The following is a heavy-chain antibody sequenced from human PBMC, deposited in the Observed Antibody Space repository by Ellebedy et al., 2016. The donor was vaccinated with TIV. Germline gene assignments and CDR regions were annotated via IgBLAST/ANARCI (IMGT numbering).Heavy chain of an antibody. CDR2: ISSSSSYT. J-gene: IGHJ5*02. CDR3: ARDSGGSADRIGWFDP. V-gene: IGHV3-11*06. CDR1: GFTFSDYY. Sequence: PGGSLRLSCAASGFTFSDYYMSWIRQPPGKGLEWVSYISSSSSYTNYADPLKGRFTTSRDNAKNSLYLQMNSLRAEDTAVYYCARDSGGSADRIGWFDPWGQGTLVTVSS. D-gene: IGHD1-14*01.